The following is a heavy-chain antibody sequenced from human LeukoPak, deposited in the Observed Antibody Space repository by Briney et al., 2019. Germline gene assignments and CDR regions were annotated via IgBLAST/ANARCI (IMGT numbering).Heavy chain of an antibody. CDR3: ARGSVLKGFDY. CDR2: IGTAGDT. Sequence: GGSLRLSCAASGFTFSSYDMHWVCQATGKGLEWVSAIGTAGDTYYPGSVKGRFTISRENAKNSLYLQMNSLRAGDTAVYYCARGSVLKGFDYWGQGTLVTVSS. D-gene: IGHD2-8*01. CDR1: GFTFSSYD. V-gene: IGHV3-13*01. J-gene: IGHJ4*02.